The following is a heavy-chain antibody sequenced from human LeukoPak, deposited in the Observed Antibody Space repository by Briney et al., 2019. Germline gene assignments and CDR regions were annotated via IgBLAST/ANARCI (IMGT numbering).Heavy chain of an antibody. D-gene: IGHD3-10*01. CDR2: IYYSGST. Sequence: PSETLSLTCAVYGGSLSGYYWGWIRQPPGKGLEWIGSIYYSGSTYYNPSLKSRVTISVDTSKNQFSLKLSSVTAADTAVYYCARTRYYYNSRSYGAPYYFDYWGQGTLVTVSS. CDR1: GGSLSGYY. V-gene: IGHV4-39*01. J-gene: IGHJ4*02. CDR3: ARTRYYYNSRSYGAPYYFDY.